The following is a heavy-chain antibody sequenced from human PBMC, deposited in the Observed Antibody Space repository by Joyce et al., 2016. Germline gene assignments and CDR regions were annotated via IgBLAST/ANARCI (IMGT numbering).Heavy chain of an antibody. D-gene: IGHD2-21*02. CDR1: GFTFSSHG. V-gene: IGHV3-33*01. CDR2: IWDNGRNK. Sequence: QVQLVESGGGVVQPGRSLRLSCAASGFTFSSHGMHWGRQAPGKGMEWVALIWDNGRNKYYADSVKGRFSISRDDSKNTVYLEMNSLRDEDTAVYYCARDLCTGTHCYFPDHWGQGALVIVSS. J-gene: IGHJ5*02. CDR3: ARDLCTGTHCYFPDH.